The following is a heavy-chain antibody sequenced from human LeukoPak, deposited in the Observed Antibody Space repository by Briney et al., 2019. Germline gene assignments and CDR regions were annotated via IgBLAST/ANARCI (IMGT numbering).Heavy chain of an antibody. J-gene: IGHJ4*02. CDR1: GGSISSYY. V-gene: IGHV4-59*01. D-gene: IGHD3-22*01. CDR3: AGASYDSSGVH. Sequence: PSETLSLTCTVSGGSISSYYWSWIRQPPGKGLEWIGYIYCSGSTNYNPSLKSRVTISVDTSKNQFSLKLSSVTAADTAVYYCAGASYDSSGVHWGQGTLVTVSS. CDR2: IYCSGST.